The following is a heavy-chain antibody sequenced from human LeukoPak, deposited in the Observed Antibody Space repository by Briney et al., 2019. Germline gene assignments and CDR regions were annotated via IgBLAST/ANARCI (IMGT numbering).Heavy chain of an antibody. Sequence: GGSLRLSCAASGFTFSSYSMNWVRQAPGKGLEWVSYISSSSSTIYYADSVKGRFTISRDNAKNSLYLQMNSLGAEDTAVYYCARDLFRDYGDYYNWFDPWGQGTLVTVSS. CDR1: GFTFSSYS. V-gene: IGHV3-48*01. CDR3: ARDLFRDYGDYYNWFDP. CDR2: ISSSSSTI. J-gene: IGHJ5*02. D-gene: IGHD4-17*01.